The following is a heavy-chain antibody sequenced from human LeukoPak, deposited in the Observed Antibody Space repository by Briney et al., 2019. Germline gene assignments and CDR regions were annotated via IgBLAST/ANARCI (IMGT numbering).Heavy chain of an antibody. CDR1: GGSISSGGYY. CDR2: IYHSGST. D-gene: IGHD6-19*01. V-gene: IGHV4-30-2*05. J-gene: IGHJ4*02. CDR3: ARQISGRRAYYFDY. Sequence: SETLSLTCTVSGGSISSGGYYWSWIRLPPGKGLEWIGYIYHSGSTYYNPSLKSRVTISVDTSKNQFSLKLSSVTAADTAVYYCARQISGRRAYYFDYWGQGTLVTVSP.